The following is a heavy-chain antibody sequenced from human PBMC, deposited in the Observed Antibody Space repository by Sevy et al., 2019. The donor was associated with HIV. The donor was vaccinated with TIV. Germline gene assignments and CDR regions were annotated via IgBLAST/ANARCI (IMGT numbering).Heavy chain of an antibody. CDR2: ISKHSNDI. Sequence: GGSLRLSCAASGFTFTSYSMTWFRQAPGRGLEWVSSISKHSNDIYNASSVEGRFTISRDNAQASLYLQMTSLRAEDTGLYYCARSTYYYASGTFRESDFWGQGTLVTVSS. V-gene: IGHV3-21*01. J-gene: IGHJ4*02. D-gene: IGHD3-10*01. CDR1: GFTFTSYS. CDR3: ARSTYYYASGTFRESDF.